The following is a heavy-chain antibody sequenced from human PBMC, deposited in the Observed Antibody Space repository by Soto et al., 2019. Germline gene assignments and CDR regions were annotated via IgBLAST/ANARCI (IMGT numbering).Heavy chain of an antibody. CDR3: ARERSRLDY. Sequence: PGGSLRLSCAASGSTFSDYSMHWVRQAPGKGLEWVAVISYDGSNKYYADSVKGRFTISRDNSKNTLYLQMDNLRADDTALYYCARERSRLDYWGQGTLVTVSS. CDR2: ISYDGSNK. V-gene: IGHV3-30-3*01. CDR1: GSTFSDYS. J-gene: IGHJ4*02.